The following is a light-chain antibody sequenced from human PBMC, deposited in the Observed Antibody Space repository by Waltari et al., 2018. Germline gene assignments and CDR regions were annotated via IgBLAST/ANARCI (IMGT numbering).Light chain of an antibody. J-gene: IGKJ4*01. CDR3: QQYDNLPLT. CDR1: QDIDNY. V-gene: IGKV1-33*01. Sequence: DIQMTQSPSSLSASVGARVTITCQARQDIDNYLNWYQQKPGKAPTLLIADASKLETGVPSRFSASGSGTDCTFTISSLQPEDIATYYCQQYDNLPLTFGGGTRVEI. CDR2: DAS.